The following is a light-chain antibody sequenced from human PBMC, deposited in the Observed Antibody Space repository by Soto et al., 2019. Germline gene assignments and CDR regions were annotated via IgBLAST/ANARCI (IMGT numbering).Light chain of an antibody. CDR2: VAS. Sequence: EIVMTQSPATLAVSPGERATLSCRASQSVSSNLAWYQQKPGQAPRLLIYVASTRTTGIPARLSVTGSGTKFTLTISILQSEAFAVNYSKQYNNWPSTPLAQGTLLEIK. V-gene: IGKV3-15*01. CDR1: QSVSSN. J-gene: IGKJ5*01. CDR3: KQYNNWPSTP.